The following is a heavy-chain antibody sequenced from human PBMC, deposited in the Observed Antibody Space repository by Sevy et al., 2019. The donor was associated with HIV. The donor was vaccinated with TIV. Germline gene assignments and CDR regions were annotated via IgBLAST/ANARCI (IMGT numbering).Heavy chain of an antibody. CDR1: GFTFSSYW. Sequence: GGSLRLSCAASGFTFSSYWMHWVRQAPGKGLVWVSRINSDGSSTSYAVSVKGRFTISRDNAKNTLYLQMNSLRAEDTAVYYCARDGSRPNYGMDVWGQGTTVTVSS. CDR3: ARDGSRPNYGMDV. CDR2: INSDGSST. V-gene: IGHV3-74*01. D-gene: IGHD1-1*01. J-gene: IGHJ6*02.